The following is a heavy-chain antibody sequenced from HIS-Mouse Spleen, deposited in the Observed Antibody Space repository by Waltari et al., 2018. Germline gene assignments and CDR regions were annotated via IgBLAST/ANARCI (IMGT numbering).Heavy chain of an antibody. CDR3: AKDNGDGYNSDYFDY. CDR2: IWYDGSNK. D-gene: IGHD5-12*01. J-gene: IGHJ4*02. V-gene: IGHV3-33*06. CDR1: GFPFSRYG. Sequence: QVQLVESGGGVVQPGRSLRLSCAASGFPFSRYGMHWGRPAPGKGLEWVAVIWYDGSNKYYADSVKGRFTISRDNSKNTLYLQMNSLRAEDTAVYYCAKDNGDGYNSDYFDYWGQGTLVTVSS.